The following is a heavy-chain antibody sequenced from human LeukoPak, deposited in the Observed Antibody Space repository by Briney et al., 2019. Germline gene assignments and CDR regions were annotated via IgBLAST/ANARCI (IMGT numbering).Heavy chain of an antibody. J-gene: IGHJ4*02. Sequence: ASVKVSCKASGYTFTSNYIHWVRQAPGQGLEWMGGIIPIFGTANYAQKFQGRVTITADESTSTAYMELSSLRSEDTAVYYCARGPYYYDSSGYLLTGFDYWGQGTLVTVSS. CDR1: GYTFTSNY. D-gene: IGHD3-22*01. V-gene: IGHV1-69*13. CDR2: IIPIFGTA. CDR3: ARGPYYYDSSGYLLTGFDY.